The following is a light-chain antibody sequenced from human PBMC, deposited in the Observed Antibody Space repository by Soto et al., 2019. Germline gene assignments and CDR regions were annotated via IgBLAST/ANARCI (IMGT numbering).Light chain of an antibody. J-gene: IGLJ1*01. CDR1: SSDVGSYNL. CDR2: EVS. CDR3: CSYAGSSTYV. V-gene: IGLV2-23*02. Sequence: SALTQPAPLSGSPGQAITISCTGTSSDVGSYNLVSWYQQHPGKAPKVMIYEVSKRPSGVPNRFSGSKSGNTASLTISGLQAEDEADYYCCSYAGSSTYVFGTGT.